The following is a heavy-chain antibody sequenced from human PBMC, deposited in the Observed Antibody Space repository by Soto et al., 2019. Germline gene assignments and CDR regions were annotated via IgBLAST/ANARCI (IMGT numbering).Heavy chain of an antibody. D-gene: IGHD5-12*01. CDR3: AKRQARPIYSYYFDY. J-gene: IGHJ4*02. Sequence: GALRLSCAASGFTFSSYAMSWVRQAPGKGLEWVSAISGSGGSTYYADSVKGRFTISRDNSKNTLYLQMNSLRAEDTAVYYCAKRQARPIYSYYFDYWGQGTLVTVSS. V-gene: IGHV3-23*01. CDR1: GFTFSSYA. CDR2: ISGSGGST.